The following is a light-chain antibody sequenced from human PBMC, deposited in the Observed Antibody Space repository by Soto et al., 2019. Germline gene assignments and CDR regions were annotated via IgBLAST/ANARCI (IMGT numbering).Light chain of an antibody. CDR2: TAS. V-gene: IGKV1-39*01. CDR1: QSISSY. CDR3: QQSYSRPRT. Sequence: DIQMTQSPSSLSASVGGRVTITCRASQSISSYLNWYQQKPGKAPNLLIYTASSLESGVPSRFSGSGSGTDFTLTITSLQPEDFATYFCQQSYSRPRTFGQGTKVDI. J-gene: IGKJ1*01.